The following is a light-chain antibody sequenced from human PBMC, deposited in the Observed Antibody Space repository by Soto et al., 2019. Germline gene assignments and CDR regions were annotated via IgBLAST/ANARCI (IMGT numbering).Light chain of an antibody. CDR1: QSVSSIY. Sequence: EIVLTQSPGTLSLSPGERATLSCRASQSVSSIYLAWYQQKPGQAPRLLMYRASSRATGIPARFSGSGSGTDFTLTISRLEPEDFAVYYCQQYGGSPPFTFGQGTKLEIK. J-gene: IGKJ2*01. V-gene: IGKV3-20*01. CDR3: QQYGGSPPFT. CDR2: RAS.